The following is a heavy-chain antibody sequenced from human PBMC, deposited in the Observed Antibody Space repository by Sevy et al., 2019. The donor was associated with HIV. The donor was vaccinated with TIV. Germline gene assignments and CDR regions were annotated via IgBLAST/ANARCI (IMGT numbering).Heavy chain of an antibody. CDR1: GYTLTQLS. V-gene: IGHV1-24*01. Sequence: ASVKVSCKVSGYTLTQLSMHWVRQAPGKGLEWMGSFDPEDGETIYAQKFQGRVTMTEDTSTDTAYMELSSLKSEDTVVFYCAITKDYYDSSGYPFDYWGQGTLVTVSS. CDR2: FDPEDGET. J-gene: IGHJ4*02. D-gene: IGHD3-22*01. CDR3: AITKDYYDSSGYPFDY.